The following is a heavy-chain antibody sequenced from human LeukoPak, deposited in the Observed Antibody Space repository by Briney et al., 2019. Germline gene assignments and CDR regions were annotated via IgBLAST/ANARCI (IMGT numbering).Heavy chain of an antibody. D-gene: IGHD2-2*01. V-gene: IGHV1-18*01. J-gene: IGHJ3*02. CDR1: GYTFTSYG. CDR3: ARRGLGYCSSTSCYRAFDI. CDR2: ISAYNGNT. Sequence: ASVKVSCKASGYTFTSYGISWVRQAPGQGLEWMGWISAYNGNTNYAQKLQGGVTMTTDTSTSTAYMELRSLRSDDTAVYYCARRGLGYCSSTSCYRAFDIWGQGTMVTVSS.